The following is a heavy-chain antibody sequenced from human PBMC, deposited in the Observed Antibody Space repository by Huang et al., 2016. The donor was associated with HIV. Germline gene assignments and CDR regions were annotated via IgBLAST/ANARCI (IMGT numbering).Heavy chain of an antibody. Sequence: QQQLQQWGAGLLKPSETLSLTCAVYGGSFTNYYWGWIRQPPGKGLEWIGEINNGGSTHCSPSLKSRVTLSLDTSKNQVSLKLTSVSAADTAVYYCVRCPRYVSADWYARLRNYWFFDLWGRGSLVSVSS. V-gene: IGHV4-34*01. CDR2: INNGGST. CDR3: VRCPRYVSADWYARLRNYWFFDL. CDR1: GGSFTNYY. J-gene: IGHJ2*01. D-gene: IGHD3-9*01.